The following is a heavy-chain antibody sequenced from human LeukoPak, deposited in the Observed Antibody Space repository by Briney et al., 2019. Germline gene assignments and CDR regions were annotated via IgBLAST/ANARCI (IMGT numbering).Heavy chain of an antibody. CDR2: INPSGGST. CDR3: ARDRPQLGIYYYYDMDV. V-gene: IGHV1-46*01. D-gene: IGHD1-14*01. J-gene: IGHJ6*02. Sequence: ASVKVSCKASGYTFTSYYMHWVRQAPGQGLEWMGIINPSGGSTSYAQKFQGRVTMTRDTSTSTVYMELSSLRSEDTAVYYCARDRPQLGIYYYYDMDVWGQGTTVTVSS. CDR1: GYTFTSYY.